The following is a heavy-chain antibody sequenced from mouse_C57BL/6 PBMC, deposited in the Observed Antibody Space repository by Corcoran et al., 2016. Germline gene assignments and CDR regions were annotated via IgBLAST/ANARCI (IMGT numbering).Heavy chain of an antibody. J-gene: IGHJ3*01. CDR2: INPNNGGT. V-gene: IGHV1-26*01. CDR1: GYTFTDYY. D-gene: IGHD1-2*01. Sequence: EVQLQQSGPELVKPGASVKISCKASGYTFTDYYMNWVKQSHGKSLEWIGDINPNNGGTSYNQKFKGKATLTVDKSSSTAYMELRSLTSEDSAVYYCARGYYGVGSFAYWGQGTLVTVSA. CDR3: ARGYYGVGSFAY.